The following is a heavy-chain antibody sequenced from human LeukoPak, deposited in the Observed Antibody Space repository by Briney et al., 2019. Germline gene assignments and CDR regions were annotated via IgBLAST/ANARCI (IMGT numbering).Heavy chain of an antibody. D-gene: IGHD3-3*01. CDR3: ARETLSGFWSGYYS. Sequence: SETLSLTCTVSGGSISSYYWSWIRQPPGKGLEWIGYIYYSGSTNYNPSLKSRVTISVDTSKNQFSLKLSSVTAADTAVYYCARETLSGFWSGYYSWGQGTLVTVSS. J-gene: IGHJ4*02. V-gene: IGHV4-59*01. CDR1: GGSISSYY. CDR2: IYYSGST.